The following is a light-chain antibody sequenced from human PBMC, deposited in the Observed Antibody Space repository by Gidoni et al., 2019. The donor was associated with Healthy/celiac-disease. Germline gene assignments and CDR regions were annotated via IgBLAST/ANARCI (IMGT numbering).Light chain of an antibody. CDR1: QSVSSSY. CDR2: GAS. Sequence: DIVLTPSPGTLSLSPGESATLSCRASQSVSSSYLAWYQQKPGQAPRLLIYGASSRATGIPDRFSGSGSGTDFTLTISRLEPEDFAVYYCQQYGSSPQGFGPGTKVDIK. V-gene: IGKV3-20*01. CDR3: QQYGSSPQG. J-gene: IGKJ3*01.